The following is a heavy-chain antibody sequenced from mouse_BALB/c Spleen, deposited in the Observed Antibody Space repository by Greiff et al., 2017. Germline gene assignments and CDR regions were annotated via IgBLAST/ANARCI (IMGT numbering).Heavy chain of an antibody. Sequence: EVQLVESGGGLVQPGGSRKLSCAASGFTFSSFGMHWVRQAPEKGLEWVAYISSGSSTIYYADTVKGRFTISRDNPKNTLFLQMTSLRSEDTAMYYCARPSMITTGYWYFDVWGAGTTVTVSS. CDR3: ARPSMITTGYWYFDV. V-gene: IGHV5-17*02. J-gene: IGHJ1*01. CDR1: GFTFSSFG. CDR2: ISSGSSTI. D-gene: IGHD2-4*01.